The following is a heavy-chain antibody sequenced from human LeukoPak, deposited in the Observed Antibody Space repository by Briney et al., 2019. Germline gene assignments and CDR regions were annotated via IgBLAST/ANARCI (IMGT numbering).Heavy chain of an antibody. Sequence: SETLSLTCTVSGYSVSRSSYYWTCIRQPPGKGLEWIGYIYYIGSTNYNPSLGSRPTISVDTSKNQFSLRLSSVIAADTAVYYCARYYDSTGSFDYWGRGTLVTVSS. CDR3: ARYYDSTGSFDY. CDR1: GYSVSRSSYY. D-gene: IGHD3-22*01. CDR2: IYYIGST. V-gene: IGHV4-61*01. J-gene: IGHJ4*02.